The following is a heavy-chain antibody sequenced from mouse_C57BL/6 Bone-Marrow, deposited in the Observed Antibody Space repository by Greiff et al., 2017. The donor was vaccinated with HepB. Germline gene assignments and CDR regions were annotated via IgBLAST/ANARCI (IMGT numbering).Heavy chain of an antibody. Sequence: EVQLQQSGAELVRPGASVKLSCTASGFNIKDDYMHWVKQRPEQGLEWIGWIDPENGDTEYASKFQGKATITADTSSNTAYLQLSSLTSEDTAVYYCTSTLMDYWGRGTSVTVSS. CDR3: TSTLMDY. J-gene: IGHJ4*01. CDR2: IDPENGDT. V-gene: IGHV14-4*01. D-gene: IGHD2-1*01. CDR1: GFNIKDDY.